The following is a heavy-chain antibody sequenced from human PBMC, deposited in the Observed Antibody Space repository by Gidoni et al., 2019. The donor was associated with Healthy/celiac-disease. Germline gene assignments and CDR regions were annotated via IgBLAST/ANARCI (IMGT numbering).Heavy chain of an antibody. CDR2: IYTSGST. CDR3: ASAGRWGAFDI. D-gene: IGHD3-16*01. J-gene: IGHJ3*02. V-gene: IGHV4-61*02. CDR1: GGSISSGSYY. Sequence: QVQLQESGPGLVKPSQTLSLTCTVSGGSISSGSYYWSWIRQPAGKGLEWIGRIYTSGSTNYNPSLKSRVTISVDTSKNQFSLKLSSVTAADTAVYYCASAGRWGAFDIWGQGTMVTVSS.